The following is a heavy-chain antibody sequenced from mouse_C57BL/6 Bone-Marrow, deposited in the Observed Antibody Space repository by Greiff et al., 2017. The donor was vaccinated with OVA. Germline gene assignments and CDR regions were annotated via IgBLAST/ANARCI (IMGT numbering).Heavy chain of an antibody. CDR2: IHPNSGST. CDR3: ASLDSSGYVGDY. D-gene: IGHD3-2*02. CDR1: GYTFTSYW. V-gene: IGHV1-64*01. Sequence: QVHVKQPGAELVKPGASVKLSCKASGYTFTSYWMHWVKQRPGQGLEWIGMIHPNSGSTNYNEKFKSKATLTVDKSSSTAYMQLSSLTSEDSAVYYCASLDSSGYVGDYWGQGTTLTVSS. J-gene: IGHJ2*01.